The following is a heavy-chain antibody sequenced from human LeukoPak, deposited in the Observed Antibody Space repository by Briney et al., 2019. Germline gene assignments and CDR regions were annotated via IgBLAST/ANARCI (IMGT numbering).Heavy chain of an antibody. CDR3: ARDPISSSSTIDYYDSSGYRYYFDY. Sequence: ASVKVSCKASGGTFSSYAISWVRQAPGQGLEWMGRIIPIFGTANYAQKFQGRVTITADKSTSTAYMELSSLRSEDTAVYYCARDPISSSSTIDYYDSSGYRYYFDYWGQGTLVTVSS. CDR2: IIPIFGTA. CDR1: GGTFSSYA. D-gene: IGHD3-22*01. V-gene: IGHV1-69*06. J-gene: IGHJ4*02.